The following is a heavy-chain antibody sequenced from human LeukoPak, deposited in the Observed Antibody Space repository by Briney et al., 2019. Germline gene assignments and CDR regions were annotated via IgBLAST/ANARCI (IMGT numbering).Heavy chain of an antibody. CDR3: AREACSGGSCYLYFDY. Sequence: SETLSLTCAVYGGSFSGYYWSWIRQPPGKGLEWIGEINHSGSTNYNPSLKSRVTISVDTSKNQFSLKLSSVTAADTAVYYCAREACSGGSCYLYFDYWGQGTLVTVSS. V-gene: IGHV4-34*01. D-gene: IGHD2-15*01. CDR1: GGSFSGYY. CDR2: INHSGST. J-gene: IGHJ4*02.